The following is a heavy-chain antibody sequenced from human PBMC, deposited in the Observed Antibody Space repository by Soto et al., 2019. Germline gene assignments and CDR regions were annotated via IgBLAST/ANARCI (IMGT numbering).Heavy chain of an antibody. V-gene: IGHV3-7*01. J-gene: IGHJ5*02. D-gene: IGHD3-10*01. CDR1: GFTFSSYW. CDR3: ARPTMVRGVILNWFDP. CDR2: IKQDGSEK. Sequence: GGSLRLSCAASGFTFSSYWMSWVRQAPGKGLEWVANIKQDGSEKYYVDSVKGRFTISRDNAKNSLYLQMNSLRAEDTAVYYCARPTMVRGVILNWFDPWGQGTLVTVSS.